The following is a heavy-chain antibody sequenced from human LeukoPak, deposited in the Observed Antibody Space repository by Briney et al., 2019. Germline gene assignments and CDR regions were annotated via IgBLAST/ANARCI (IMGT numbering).Heavy chain of an antibody. D-gene: IGHD3-16*01. CDR3: AREGGSNYYYYMDV. CDR2: ISSSSSTI. V-gene: IGHV3-48*01. CDR1: GFTFSSYS. J-gene: IGHJ6*03. Sequence: PGGSLRLSCAASGFTFSSYSMNWVRQAPGKGLEWVSYISSSSSTIYYADSVKGRFTISRDNAKNSLYLQMNSLRAEDTAVYYCAREGGSNYYYYMDVWGKGTTVTVS.